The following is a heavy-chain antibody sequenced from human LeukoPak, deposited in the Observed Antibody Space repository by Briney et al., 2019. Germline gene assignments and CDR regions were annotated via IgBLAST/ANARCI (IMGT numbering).Heavy chain of an antibody. Sequence: PGGSLRLSCAASGFTFSSYAMHWVRQAPGKGLEWVAVISYDGSNKYYADSVKGRFTISRDNSKNTLYLQMNSLRAEDTAAYYCARDGSSGYSLASAYYFDYWGQGTLVTVSS. CDR1: GFTFSSYA. CDR3: ARDGSSGYSLASAYYFDY. V-gene: IGHV3-30-3*01. D-gene: IGHD3-22*01. J-gene: IGHJ4*02. CDR2: ISYDGSNK.